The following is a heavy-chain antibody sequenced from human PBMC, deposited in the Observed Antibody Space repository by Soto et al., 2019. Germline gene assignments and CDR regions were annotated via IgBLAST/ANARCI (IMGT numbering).Heavy chain of an antibody. D-gene: IGHD3-16*01. Sequence: SETLSLTCTVSGGSISSYYWSWIRQPPGKGLEWIGYIYYSGSTNYNPSLKSRVTISVDTSKNQFSLKLSSVTAADTAVYYCARSRGEYSPFRYYYYYYMDVWGKGTTVTVSS. V-gene: IGHV4-59*01. CDR1: GGSISSYY. CDR2: IYYSGST. CDR3: ARSRGEYSPFRYYYYYYMDV. J-gene: IGHJ6*03.